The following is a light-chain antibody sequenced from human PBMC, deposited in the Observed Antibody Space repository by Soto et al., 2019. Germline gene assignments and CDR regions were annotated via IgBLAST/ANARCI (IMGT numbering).Light chain of an antibody. CDR2: GAS. CDR1: QSVDTTF. Sequence: EIVLTQSPGSLSLSPGQRATLSCRASQSVDTTFFAWYQKKPGQAPRLLIYGASKRATGIPDRFSGSGSGTDFTLIISRLEPEDFALYYCQQYMSSVTFGQGTKEEIK. J-gene: IGKJ1*01. V-gene: IGKV3-20*01. CDR3: QQYMSSVT.